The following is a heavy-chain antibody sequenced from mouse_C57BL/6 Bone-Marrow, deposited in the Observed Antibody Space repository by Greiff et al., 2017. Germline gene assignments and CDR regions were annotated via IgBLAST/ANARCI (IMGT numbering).Heavy chain of an antibody. CDR2: INPGSGGT. CDR3: ARDGWAWFAY. CDR1: GYAFTNYL. V-gene: IGHV1-54*01. D-gene: IGHD1-1*01. Sequence: VQVVESGAELVRPGTSVKVSCKASGYAFTNYLIEWVKQRPGQGLEWIGVINPGSGGTNYNEKFKGKATLTADKSSSTAYMQLSSLTSEDSAVYFCARDGWAWFAYWGQGTLVTVSA. J-gene: IGHJ3*01.